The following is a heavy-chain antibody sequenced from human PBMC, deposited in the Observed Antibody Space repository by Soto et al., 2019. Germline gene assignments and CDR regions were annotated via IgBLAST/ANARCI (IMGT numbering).Heavy chain of an antibody. CDR3: ARTLGNWYFDL. CDR1: EYSFSSFE. V-gene: IGHV3-48*03. D-gene: IGHD7-27*01. CDR2: MSTSGADI. J-gene: IGHJ2*01. Sequence: PGGSLRLSCIGSEYSFSSFEMNWVRQAPGKGLEWVSYMSTSGADIKYADSVKGRFTVSRDNSKNSLSLQMDSLRADDTAIYYCARTLGNWYFDLWGRGTLVTVSS.